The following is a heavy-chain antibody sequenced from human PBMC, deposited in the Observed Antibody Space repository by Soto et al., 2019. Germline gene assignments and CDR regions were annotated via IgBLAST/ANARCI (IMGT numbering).Heavy chain of an antibody. D-gene: IGHD3-3*01. CDR1: GYTFTNYD. CDR2: MNPKSGYT. J-gene: IGHJ1*01. CDR3: RRVLGSFGH. V-gene: IGHV1-8*01. Sequence: QVQLVQSGAEVKKPGTSVRISCKTSGYTFTNYDINWVRQAAGQGLEWMGWMNPKSGYTGSARKCQGQCHQTQEKSLTPILIKLGQLRNDDKGLYYCRRVLGSFGHWD.